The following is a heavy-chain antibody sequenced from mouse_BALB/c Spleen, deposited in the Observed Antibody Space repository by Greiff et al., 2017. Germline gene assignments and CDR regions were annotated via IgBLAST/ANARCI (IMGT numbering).Heavy chain of an antibody. CDR1: GFNFKDTY. D-gene: IGHD1-3*01. CDR2: IDPANGNT. Sequence: VQLLQSGAELVKPGASVKLSCTASGFNFKDTYMHWVKQRPEQGLEWIGWIDPANGNTKYDPTFKGKATITADTSTNTPYLQLSSLTSEDTAVYNYARDSGKGYAMDYWGQGTSVTVSS. J-gene: IGHJ4*01. V-gene: IGHV14-3*02. CDR3: ARDSGKGYAMDY.